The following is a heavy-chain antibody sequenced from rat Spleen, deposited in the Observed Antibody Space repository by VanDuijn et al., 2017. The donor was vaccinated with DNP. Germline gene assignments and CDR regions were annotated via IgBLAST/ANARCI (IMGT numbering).Heavy chain of an antibody. CDR1: GFTFSDYY. Sequence: EVRLVESGGGLVQPGRSLKLSCAASGFTFSDYYMAWVRQAPTKGLDWVAYINYDGGRTYYGDYVKGRFTISSDNAKSTLYLQMNILGSEDMATYYCARHVLPLRVWDYWGQGVMVTVSS. J-gene: IGHJ2*01. D-gene: IGHD1-4*01. CDR2: INYDGGRT. V-gene: IGHV5-22*01. CDR3: ARHVLPLRVWDY.